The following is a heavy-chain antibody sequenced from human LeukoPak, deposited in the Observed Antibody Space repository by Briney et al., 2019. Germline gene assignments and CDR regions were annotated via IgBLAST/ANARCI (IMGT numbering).Heavy chain of an antibody. CDR1: GGTFSSYA. CDR2: IIPILGIA. CDR3: ARVIVVPAAMSRRHKNWFDP. D-gene: IGHD2-2*01. J-gene: IGHJ5*02. Sequence: GSSVKVSCKASGGTFSSYAISWVRQAPGQGLEWMGRIIPILGIANYAQKFQGRVTITADKSTSTAYMELSSLRSEDTAVYYCARVIVVPAAMSRRHKNWFDPWGQGTLVTVSS. V-gene: IGHV1-69*04.